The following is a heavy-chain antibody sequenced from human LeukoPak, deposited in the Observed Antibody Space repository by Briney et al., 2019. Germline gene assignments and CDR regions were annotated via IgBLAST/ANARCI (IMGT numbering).Heavy chain of an antibody. V-gene: IGHV4-34*01. CDR3: AREAGIAARRLRGYYYYYMDV. Sequence: SETLSLTCAVYGGSFSGYYWSWIRQPPGKGLEWLGEINHSGSTNYNPSLKSRVTISVDTSKNQFSLKLSSVTAVDTAVYYCAREAGIAARRLRGYYYYYMDVWDKGTTVTVSS. CDR1: GGSFSGYY. J-gene: IGHJ6*03. D-gene: IGHD6-13*01. CDR2: INHSGST.